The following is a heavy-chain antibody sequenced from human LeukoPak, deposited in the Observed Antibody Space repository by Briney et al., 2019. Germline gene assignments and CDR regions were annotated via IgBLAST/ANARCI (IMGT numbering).Heavy chain of an antibody. D-gene: IGHD2-15*01. J-gene: IGHJ4*02. Sequence: SETLSLTCTVSGASINSYYWSWIRQHPGKGLEWIGYIYYSGSTYYNPSLKSRVTISVDTSKNQFSLKLSSVTAADTAVYYCARGSRIRYFDYWGQENLVTVSS. V-gene: IGHV4-59*06. CDR1: GASINSYY. CDR3: ARGSRIRYFDY. CDR2: IYYSGST.